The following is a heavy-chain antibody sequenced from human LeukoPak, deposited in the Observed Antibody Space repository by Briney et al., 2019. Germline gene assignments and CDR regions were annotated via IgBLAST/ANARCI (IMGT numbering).Heavy chain of an antibody. Sequence: GGSLRLSRAASGFTFSSYGMHWVRQAPGKGLEWVAVISYDGSNKYYADSVKGRFTISRDNSKNTLYLQMNSLRAEDTAVYYCAKDPYDYGDYVPDYWGQGTLVTVSS. CDR2: ISYDGSNK. J-gene: IGHJ4*02. CDR3: AKDPYDYGDYVPDY. CDR1: GFTFSSYG. D-gene: IGHD4-17*01. V-gene: IGHV3-30*18.